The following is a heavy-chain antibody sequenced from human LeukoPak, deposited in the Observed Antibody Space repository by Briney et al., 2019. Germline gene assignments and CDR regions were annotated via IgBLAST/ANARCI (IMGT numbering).Heavy chain of an antibody. D-gene: IGHD3-22*01. Sequence: GGSLRLSCVASGFTFSTYSMNWVRQAPGKGLEWVSGFGGTYGGTYYADSVKGRFTISRDNSKNTLYLHIDSLRAEDTAVYYCARDALGDSSGYNPFDYWGQGTLVTVSS. CDR3: ARDALGDSSGYNPFDY. CDR1: GFTFSTYS. J-gene: IGHJ4*02. CDR2: FGGTYGGT. V-gene: IGHV3-23*01.